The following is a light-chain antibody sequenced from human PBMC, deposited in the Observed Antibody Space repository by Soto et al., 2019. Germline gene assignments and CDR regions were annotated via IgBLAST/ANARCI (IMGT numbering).Light chain of an antibody. CDR3: HHYADSVWT. CDR2: RAS. Sequence: EIVLTQSPGTLSLSPGERATLSCRASQTISSNNLDWYQQKPGQAPRLLIYRASSRATGSPARFSGSGSGTDFTLTISRLEAEDFAVYYCHHYADSVWTFGQGTKVEIK. CDR1: QTISSNN. J-gene: IGKJ1*01. V-gene: IGKV3-20*01.